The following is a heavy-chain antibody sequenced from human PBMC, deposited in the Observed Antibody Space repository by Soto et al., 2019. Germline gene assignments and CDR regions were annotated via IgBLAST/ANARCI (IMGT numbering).Heavy chain of an antibody. CDR1: GGTFSSYA. Sequence: QVQLVQSGAEVKKPGSSVKVSCKASGGTFSSYAISWLRQAPGQGLECMGGIIPIFGTANYAQKFQCRVTITADKSTRTAYMELSILRYEDMAVDYCARSVGSSSPYDYYYYRLDVWGQGTTVTVSS. J-gene: IGHJ6*01. CDR3: ARSVGSSSPYDYYYYRLDV. CDR2: IIPIFGTA. V-gene: IGHV1-69*06. D-gene: IGHD6-6*01.